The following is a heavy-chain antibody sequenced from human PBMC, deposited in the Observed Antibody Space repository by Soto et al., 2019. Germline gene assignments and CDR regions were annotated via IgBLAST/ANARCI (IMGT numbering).Heavy chain of an antibody. Sequence: GGSLRLSCAASGFTFDDYTMHWVRQVPGKGLEWVSLISWDGGTTYYADSVKGRFTISRDNIKNSLSLQMNSLRTEDTALYYCVRDGANTGWRWFDPWGQGALVTVSS. CDR2: ISWDGGTT. CDR1: GFTFDDYT. V-gene: IGHV3-43*01. D-gene: IGHD2-15*01. J-gene: IGHJ5*02. CDR3: VRDGANTGWRWFDP.